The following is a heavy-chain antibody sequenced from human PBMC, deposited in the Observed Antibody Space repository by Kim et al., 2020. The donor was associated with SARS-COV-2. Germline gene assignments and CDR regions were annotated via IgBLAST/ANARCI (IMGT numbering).Heavy chain of an antibody. D-gene: IGHD3-22*01. Sequence: GESLKISCKGSGYSFTSYWIGWVRQMPGKGLEWMGIIYPGDSDTRYSPSFQGQVTISADKSISTAYLQWSSLKASDTAMYYCARQFVTTMIVGWFDPWGQGTLVTVSS. CDR1: GYSFTSYW. V-gene: IGHV5-51*01. CDR2: IYPGDSDT. CDR3: ARQFVTTMIVGWFDP. J-gene: IGHJ5*02.